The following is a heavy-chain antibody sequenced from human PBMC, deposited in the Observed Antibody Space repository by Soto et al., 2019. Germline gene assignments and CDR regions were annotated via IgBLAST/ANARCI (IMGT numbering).Heavy chain of an antibody. D-gene: IGHD5-18*01. V-gene: IGHV6-1*01. CDR1: GDSVSSNSAA. Sequence: SHTLSLTCAISGDSVSSNSAAWNWIRQSPSRGPEWLGRTYYRSKWYNDYAVSVKSRITINPDTSKNQSSLQLNYVTPEDTAVYYCARDRYSYGWDYYYGMDVWGQGNTVTVSS. CDR2: TYYRSKWYN. CDR3: ARDRYSYGWDYYYGMDV. J-gene: IGHJ6*02.